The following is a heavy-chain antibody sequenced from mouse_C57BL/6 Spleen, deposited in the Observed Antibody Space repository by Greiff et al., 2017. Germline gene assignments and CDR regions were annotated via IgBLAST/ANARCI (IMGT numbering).Heavy chain of an antibody. V-gene: IGHV1-52*01. D-gene: IGHD2-2*01. J-gene: IGHJ2*01. CDR3: ARGYGYDRGYYFDY. CDR1: GYTFTSYW. CDR2: IDPSDSET. Sequence: QVQLQQPGAELVRPGSSVKLSCKASGYTFTSYWMHWVKQRPIQGLEWIGNIDPSDSETHYNQKFKDKATLTVDKSSSTAYMQLSSLTSEDSAVYYCARGYGYDRGYYFDYWGQGTTLTVSS.